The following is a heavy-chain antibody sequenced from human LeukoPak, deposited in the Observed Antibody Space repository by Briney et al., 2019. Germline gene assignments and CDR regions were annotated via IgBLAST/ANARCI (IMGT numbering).Heavy chain of an antibody. D-gene: IGHD6-19*01. V-gene: IGHV3-21*01. Sequence: GGSLRLSCAASGFTFSGSAMHWVRQAPGKGLEWVSSISTSSSFLYYADSVKGRFTISRDNAKNSLYLQMNSLRAEDTAVYYCARGRVGQWLVDAFDIWGQGTMVTVSS. CDR1: GFTFSGSA. CDR2: ISTSSSFL. J-gene: IGHJ3*02. CDR3: ARGRVGQWLVDAFDI.